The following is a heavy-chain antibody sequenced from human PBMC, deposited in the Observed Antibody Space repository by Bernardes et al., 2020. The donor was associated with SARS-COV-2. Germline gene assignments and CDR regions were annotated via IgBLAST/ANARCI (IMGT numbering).Heavy chain of an antibody. CDR3: ARDYPPYVLGAFDI. CDR1: GYTFTSYA. CDR2: INTNTGNP. D-gene: IGHD2-15*01. V-gene: IGHV7-4-1*02. Sequence: ASVKVSCKASGYTFTSYAMNWVRQAPGQGLEWMGWINTNTGNPTYAQGFTGRFVFSLDTSVSTAYLQISSLKAEDTAVYYCARDYPPYVLGAFDIWGQGTMVTVSS. J-gene: IGHJ3*02.